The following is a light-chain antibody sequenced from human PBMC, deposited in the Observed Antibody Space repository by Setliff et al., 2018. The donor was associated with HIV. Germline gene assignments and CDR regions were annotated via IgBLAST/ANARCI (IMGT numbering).Light chain of an antibody. V-gene: IGLV2-14*01. J-gene: IGLJ1*01. Sequence: QSALTQPGSVSGTPGQSITISRTGTSSDVGSYNYVSWYQQLPGTAPKLIIYEVNYRPSGVSNRFSGSKSGNTASLTISGLQAKDEADYYCSSHTSSSTALFGTGTKVTVL. CDR3: SSHTSSSTAL. CDR1: SSDVGSYNY. CDR2: EVN.